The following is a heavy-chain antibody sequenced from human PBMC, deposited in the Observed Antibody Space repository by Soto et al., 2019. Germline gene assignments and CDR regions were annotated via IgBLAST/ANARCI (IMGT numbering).Heavy chain of an antibody. J-gene: IGHJ6*02. Sequence: QVQLVQSGAEVKKPGSSVKVSCKASGGTFSSYAISWVRQAPGQGLEWMGGIIPIFGTANYAQKFQGRLTITADKSTSTACMELSRLRSEDTAIYYCARDRTTTSAGNYYGLDVWGQGTTVTVSS. CDR2: IIPIFGTA. V-gene: IGHV1-69*06. CDR3: ARDRTTTSAGNYYGLDV. CDR1: GGTFSSYA. D-gene: IGHD1-26*01.